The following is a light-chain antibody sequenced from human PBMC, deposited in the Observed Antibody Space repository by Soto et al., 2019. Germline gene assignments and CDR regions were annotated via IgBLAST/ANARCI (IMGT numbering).Light chain of an antibody. J-gene: IGKJ2*01. CDR3: QQYGSSPRT. Sequence: PGERATLSCRASQSVSNSYLAWYQQKPGQAPRLLIYGASSRATGIPDRFSGSGSGTDFTLTISRLEPEALAVYYCQQYGSSPRTFGQGTKLEI. CDR1: QSVSNSY. CDR2: GAS. V-gene: IGKV3-20*01.